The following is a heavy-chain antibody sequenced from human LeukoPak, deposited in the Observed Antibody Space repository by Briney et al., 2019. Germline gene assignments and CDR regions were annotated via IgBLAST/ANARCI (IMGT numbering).Heavy chain of an antibody. J-gene: IGHJ4*02. D-gene: IGHD3-9*01. CDR2: ISGSGGST. Sequence: GGSLRLSCAASGYAFSSQGLTWVRQAPGKGLEWVSAISGSGGSTYYADSVKGRFTISRDNSKNTLYLQMNSLRAEDTAVYYCAKAAYYDILTGYLDYWGQGTLVTVSS. CDR1: GYAFSSQG. V-gene: IGHV3-23*01. CDR3: AKAAYYDILTGYLDY.